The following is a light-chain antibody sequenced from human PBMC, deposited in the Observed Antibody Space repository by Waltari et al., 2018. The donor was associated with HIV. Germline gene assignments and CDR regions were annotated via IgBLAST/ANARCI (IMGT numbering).Light chain of an antibody. J-gene: IGLJ2*01. CDR2: SNN. CDR3: AVWDDSLNGWV. Sequence: QSVLTQPPSTSGTPGQRVTIPCSGSSSNIGSNTVNWYQQLPGTAPKLLIYSNNQRPSGVPDRFSGSKSGTSASLAISGLQSEDEADYYCAVWDDSLNGWVFGGGTKLTVL. V-gene: IGLV1-44*01. CDR1: SSNIGSNT.